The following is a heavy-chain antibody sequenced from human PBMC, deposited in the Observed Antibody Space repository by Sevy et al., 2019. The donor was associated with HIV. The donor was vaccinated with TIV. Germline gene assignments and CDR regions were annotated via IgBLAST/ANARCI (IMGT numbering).Heavy chain of an antibody. CDR1: GFTVSSNY. CDR2: IYSGGST. CDR3: AVRDGYNWNYFDY. J-gene: IGHJ4*02. V-gene: IGHV3-53*01. Sequence: GGSLRLSCAASGFTVSSNYMSWVRQAPGKGLEWVSTIYSGGSTYYADSVKGRFTISRDNPKNTLYLQMNSLRAEDTAMYYCAVRDGYNWNYFDYWGQGTLVTVSS. D-gene: IGHD5-12*01.